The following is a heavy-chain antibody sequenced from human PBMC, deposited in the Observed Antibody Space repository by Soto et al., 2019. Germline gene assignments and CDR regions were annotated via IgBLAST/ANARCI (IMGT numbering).Heavy chain of an antibody. Sequence: QVQLVQSGAEVEKPGASVKISCKASGYSFTSQYVHWVRQAPGQGLEWMGIINPNGGSTTYAQKSQGRAPLTRATAPRQVPMGLGILPSGATAVYYFAWNAWLRPGGGGTEPLDIWGQGTMVTVAS. J-gene: IGHJ3*02. CDR1: GYSFTSQY. CDR3: AWNAWLRPGGGGTEPLDI. CDR2: INPNGGST. D-gene: IGHD5-12*01. V-gene: IGHV1-46*03.